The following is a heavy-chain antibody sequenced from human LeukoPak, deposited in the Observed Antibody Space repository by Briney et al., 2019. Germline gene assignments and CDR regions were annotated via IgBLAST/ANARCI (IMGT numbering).Heavy chain of an antibody. CDR3: ANLIVVVPASFDY. CDR2: ISGSGGST. J-gene: IGHJ4*02. Sequence: GGSLRLSCAAYGFTFSSYAMSWVRQAPGKGLEWVSAISGSGGSTYYADSVKGRFTISRDNSKNTLYLQMNSLRAEDTAVYYCANLIVVVPASFDYWGQGTLVTVSS. V-gene: IGHV3-23*01. D-gene: IGHD2-2*01. CDR1: GFTFSSYA.